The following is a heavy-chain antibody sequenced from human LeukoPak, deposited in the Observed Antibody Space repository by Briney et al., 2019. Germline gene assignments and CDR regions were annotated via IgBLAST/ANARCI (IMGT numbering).Heavy chain of an antibody. D-gene: IGHD3-22*01. J-gene: IGHJ4*02. Sequence: GGSLRLSCAASGFTFSSYAMSWVRQAPGKGLEWVSAISGSGGSTYYADSVKGRFTITRDNSKNTLYLQMNSLRAEDTAVYYCAKRITLIVVVPVVDYWGQGTLVTVSS. CDR3: AKRITLIVVVPVVDY. V-gene: IGHV3-23*01. CDR1: GFTFSSYA. CDR2: ISGSGGST.